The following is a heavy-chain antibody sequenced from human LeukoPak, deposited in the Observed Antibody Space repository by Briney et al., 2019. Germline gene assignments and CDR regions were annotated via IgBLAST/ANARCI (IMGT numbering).Heavy chain of an antibody. D-gene: IGHD5-18*01. Sequence: SETLSLTCTVSGGSISSSSYYWGWIRQPPGKGLEWIGSIYYSGSTYYNPSLKSRVTISVDTSKNQFSLKLSSVTAADTAVYYCARWIQLWFWFDPWGQGTLVTVSS. CDR1: GGSISSSSYY. CDR3: ARWIQLWFWFDP. V-gene: IGHV4-39*01. J-gene: IGHJ5*02. CDR2: IYYSGST.